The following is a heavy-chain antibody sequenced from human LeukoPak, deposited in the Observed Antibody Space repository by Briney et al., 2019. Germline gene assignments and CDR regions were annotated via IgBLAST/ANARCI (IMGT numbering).Heavy chain of an antibody. CDR1: GFTFSNYW. Sequence: GGSLRLSCAASGFTFSNYWMSWVRQAPGKGLEWVANIKQDGSEKYYVDSVKGRFTISRDNAKNSLYLQMNSLRAEDTAVYYCARPHYGDYYYFDYWGQGTLVTVSS. J-gene: IGHJ4*02. CDR2: IKQDGSEK. CDR3: ARPHYGDYYYFDY. V-gene: IGHV3-7*01. D-gene: IGHD4-17*01.